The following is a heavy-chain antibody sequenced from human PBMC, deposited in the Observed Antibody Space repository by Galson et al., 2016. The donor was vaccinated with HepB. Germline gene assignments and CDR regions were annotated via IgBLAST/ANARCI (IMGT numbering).Heavy chain of an antibody. CDR3: ATSYDYIWGTLDY. CDR1: GYTFTSYY. Sequence: SVKVSCKASGYTFTSYYMHWVRQAPGQGLEWMGMINPSGGRTGYAQKFQGRVTIAADKSTSTAYMELSSLRSEDTAVYYCATSYDYIWGTLDYWGQGTLVTVSS. V-gene: IGHV1-46*01. J-gene: IGHJ4*02. D-gene: IGHD3-16*01. CDR2: INPSGGRT.